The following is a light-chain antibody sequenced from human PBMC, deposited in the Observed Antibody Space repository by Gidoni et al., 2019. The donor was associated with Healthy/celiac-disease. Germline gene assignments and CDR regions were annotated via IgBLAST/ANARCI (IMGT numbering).Light chain of an antibody. CDR3: QQDGSSPT. CDR1: QSVSSSY. Sequence: EVVLTRSPGTLSWSPGARAALPCRASQSVSSSYLAWYQQKPGQAPRLLIYGASSRATGIPDRFSGSGSGTDFTLTISRLEPEDFAVYYCQQDGSSPTFGQGTRLEIK. J-gene: IGKJ5*01. V-gene: IGKV3-20*01. CDR2: GAS.